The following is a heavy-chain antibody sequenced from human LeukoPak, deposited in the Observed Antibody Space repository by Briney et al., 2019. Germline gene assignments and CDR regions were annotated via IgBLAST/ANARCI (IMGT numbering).Heavy chain of an antibody. CDR3: ARGAGGEGTYFYNWFDP. V-gene: IGHV1-46*01. CDR2: INPSGGST. D-gene: IGHD2-21*01. J-gene: IGHJ5*02. Sequence: ASVKVSCKASGYTFTSYYMHWVRQAPGQGLEWMGIINPSGGSTSYAQKFQGRVTMTRDTSTSTVYMELSSLRSEDTAVYYCARGAGGEGTYFYNWFDPWGQGTLVTVSS. CDR1: GYTFTSYY.